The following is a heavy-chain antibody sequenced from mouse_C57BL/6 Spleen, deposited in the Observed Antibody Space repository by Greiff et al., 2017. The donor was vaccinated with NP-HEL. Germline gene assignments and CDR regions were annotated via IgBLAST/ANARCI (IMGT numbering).Heavy chain of an antibody. D-gene: IGHD1-1*01. J-gene: IGHJ1*03. CDR1: GYTFTSYW. Sequence: QVQLQQPGAELVKPGASVKMSCKASGYTFTSYWITWVKQRPGQGLEWIGDIYPGSGSTNYNEKFKSKATLTVDTSSSTAYMQLSSLTSEDSAVYYCARYWITTVVATDWYFDVWGTGTTVTVSS. CDR2: IYPGSGST. CDR3: ARYWITTVVATDWYFDV. V-gene: IGHV1-55*01.